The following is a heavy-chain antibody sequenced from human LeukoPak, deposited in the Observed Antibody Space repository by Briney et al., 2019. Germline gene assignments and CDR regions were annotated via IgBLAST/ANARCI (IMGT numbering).Heavy chain of an antibody. V-gene: IGHV4-31*03. J-gene: IGHJ4*02. D-gene: IGHD6-13*01. CDR1: GGSISSGGYY. CDR2: IYYSGST. CDR3: ARGPIAAAGTGLLDY. Sequence: PSETLSLTCTVSGGSISSGGYYWSWIRQHPGKGLEWIGYIYYSGSTYYNPSLKSRVTISVDTSKNQFSLKLSSVTAADTAVYYCARGPIAAAGTGLLDYWGQGTLVTVSS.